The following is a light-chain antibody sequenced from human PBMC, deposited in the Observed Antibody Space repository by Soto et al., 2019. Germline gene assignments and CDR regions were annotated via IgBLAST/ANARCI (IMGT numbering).Light chain of an antibody. CDR2: KAS. J-gene: IGKJ2*01. Sequence: DIQMIQSPSTLSASVGDRVTVTCRASQSMSRWLAWYQQKPGKAPKLLIYKASSLESGVPSRFSGSGSGTEFTLTISGLQPDDFATYCCQQGGTFGQGTKLEIK. CDR3: QQGGT. CDR1: QSMSRW. V-gene: IGKV1-5*03.